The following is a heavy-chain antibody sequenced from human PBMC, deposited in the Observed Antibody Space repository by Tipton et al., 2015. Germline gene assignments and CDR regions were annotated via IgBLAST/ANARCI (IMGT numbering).Heavy chain of an antibody. CDR2: IYTGGRT. D-gene: IGHD2/OR15-2a*01. CDR1: GDSISTYY. CDR3: ARSPFKSGYFDY. V-gene: IGHV4-4*07. J-gene: IGHJ4*02. Sequence: TLSLTCTVSGDSISTYYWSWIRQPAGKGLEWIGRIYTGGRTNYNPSLKSRVTMSVDTSKNQFSLKLSSVTAADTAVYYCARSPFKSGYFDYWGQGTLVTVSS.